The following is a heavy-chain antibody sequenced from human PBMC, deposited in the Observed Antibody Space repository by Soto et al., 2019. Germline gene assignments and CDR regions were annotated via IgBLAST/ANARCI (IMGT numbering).Heavy chain of an antibody. CDR3: ARDGHAYYDFWSGPTDY. D-gene: IGHD3-3*01. V-gene: IGHV4-59*01. CDR2: IYYSGST. J-gene: IGHJ4*02. CDR1: GGSISSYY. Sequence: KTSETLSLTCTVSGGSISSYYWSWIRQPPGKGLEWIGYIYYSGSTNYNPSLKSRVTISVDTSKNQFSLKLSSVTAADTAVYYCARDGHAYYDFWSGPTDYWGQGTLVTVSS.